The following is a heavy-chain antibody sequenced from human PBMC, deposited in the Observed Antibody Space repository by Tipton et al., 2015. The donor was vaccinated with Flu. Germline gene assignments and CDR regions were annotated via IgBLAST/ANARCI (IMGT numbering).Heavy chain of an antibody. J-gene: IGHJ6*03. Sequence: QLVQSGAEVKKPGSSVKVSCKASGGTFSSYAISWVRQAPGQGLEWMGGIIPIFGTANYAQKFQGRVTITADESTSTAYMELSSLRSEDTAVYYCATHAGVLAARSRYYYMDVWGKGTTVTVSS. D-gene: IGHD6-6*01. CDR3: ATHAGVLAARSRYYYMDV. CDR2: IIPIFGTA. CDR1: GGTFSSYA. V-gene: IGHV1-69*01.